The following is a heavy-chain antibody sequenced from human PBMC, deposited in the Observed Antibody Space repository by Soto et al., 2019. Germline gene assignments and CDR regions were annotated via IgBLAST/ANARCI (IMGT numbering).Heavy chain of an antibody. J-gene: IGHJ5*02. V-gene: IGHV1-2*02. CDR2: INPNSGGT. Sequence: QVQLVQSGAEVKKPGASVKVSCKASGYTFTGYYMHWVRQAPGQGLEWMGWINPNSGGTNYAQKVQGRVTMTRDTSISTAYMELSRLRSDDTAVYYCARDPNRAGAAAGIGRNWFDPWGQGTLVTVSS. D-gene: IGHD6-13*01. CDR3: ARDPNRAGAAAGIGRNWFDP. CDR1: GYTFTGYY.